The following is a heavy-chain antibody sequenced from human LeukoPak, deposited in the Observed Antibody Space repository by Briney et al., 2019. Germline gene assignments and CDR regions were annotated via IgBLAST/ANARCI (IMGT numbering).Heavy chain of an antibody. D-gene: IGHD3-3*01. CDR3: AKSYDFWSGYLN. CDR2: ISGSGGST. J-gene: IGHJ4*02. V-gene: IGHV3-23*01. CDR1: GFAFSSYA. Sequence: GGSLRLSCAASGFAFSSYAMSWVRQAPGKGLEWVSAISGSGGSTYYADSVKSRFTISRDNSKNTLYLQMNSLRAEDTAVYYCAKSYDFWSGYLNWGQGTLVTVSS.